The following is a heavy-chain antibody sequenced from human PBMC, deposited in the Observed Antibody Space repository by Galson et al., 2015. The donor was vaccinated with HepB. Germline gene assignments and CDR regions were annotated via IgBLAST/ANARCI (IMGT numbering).Heavy chain of an antibody. CDR3: ARDRPRGLVANGAFDY. J-gene: IGHJ4*02. CDR2: VHPSGRT. CDR1: GDSITNGGYQ. Sequence: TLSLTCTVSGDSITNGGYQWSWIRQHPGKGLEWIGNVHPSGRTYYTPSLESRVTISVDTSKNQFSLRLDSVTAADTAVYYCARDRPRGLVANGAFDYWGQGTLVTVSS. V-gene: IGHV4-31*03. D-gene: IGHD2-2*01.